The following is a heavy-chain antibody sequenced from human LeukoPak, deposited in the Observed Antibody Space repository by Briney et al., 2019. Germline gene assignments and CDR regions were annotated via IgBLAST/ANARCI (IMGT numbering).Heavy chain of an antibody. Sequence: GGSLRLSCTAAGFTFNNYAMSWVRQAPGKGLEWVSAISGSGGSTYYADSVKGRFTISRDNSKNTLYLQMNSLRAEDTAVYYCAKTRRTTGTHDAFDIWGQGTMVTVSS. CDR2: ISGSGGST. CDR1: GFTFNNYA. J-gene: IGHJ3*02. V-gene: IGHV3-23*01. D-gene: IGHD1-1*01. CDR3: AKTRRTTGTHDAFDI.